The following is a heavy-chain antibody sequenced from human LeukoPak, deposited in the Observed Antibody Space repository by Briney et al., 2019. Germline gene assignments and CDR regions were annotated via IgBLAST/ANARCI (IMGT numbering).Heavy chain of an antibody. J-gene: IGHJ5*02. CDR1: GYTFTGYY. D-gene: IGHD2-21*01. CDR2: ISGYNGNT. V-gene: IGHV1-18*04. CDR3: VRDSRYYGGSVNWFDP. Sequence: VASVKVSCKASGYTFTGYYMFWLRQAPGQGPEWMGWISGYNGNTKYAQNFQGRATITTDTSTSTAFLELRSLKPDDAAIYYCVRDSRYYGGSVNWFDPWGQGTLVTVSS.